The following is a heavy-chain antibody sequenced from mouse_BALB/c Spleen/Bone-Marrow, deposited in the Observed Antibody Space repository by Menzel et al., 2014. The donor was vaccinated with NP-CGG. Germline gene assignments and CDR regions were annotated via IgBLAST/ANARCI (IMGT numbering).Heavy chain of an antibody. J-gene: IGHJ1*01. CDR2: IRNKANGYTT. CDR3: ERDEHYGIYWYFDV. CDR1: GFTFTDYY. D-gene: IGHD1-1*01. V-gene: IGHV7-3*02. Sequence: EVQLVESGGGLVQPGGSLRLSCATSGFTFTDYYMSWVRQPPGKALEWLGFIRNKANGYTTEYSASVKGRFAISRDNSHSIRDHQMNTLRAEDNATYDGERDEHYGIYWYFDVWGQGTTVTVSS.